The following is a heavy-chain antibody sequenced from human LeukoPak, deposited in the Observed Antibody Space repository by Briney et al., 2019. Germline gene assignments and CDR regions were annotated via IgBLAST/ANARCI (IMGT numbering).Heavy chain of an antibody. CDR1: GYTFTAYC. D-gene: IGHD1-14*01. V-gene: IGHV1-2*06. Sequence: GASVKVSCKASGYTFTAYCMHWVRQAPGQGLEWMGRINPNSGGTNYALNFQGRVTMTRDTFISTAYMELSRLRSDDTAVYYCARGGTPSSYYFDYWGQGTLVTVSS. CDR3: ARGGTPSSYYFDY. J-gene: IGHJ4*02. CDR2: INPNSGGT.